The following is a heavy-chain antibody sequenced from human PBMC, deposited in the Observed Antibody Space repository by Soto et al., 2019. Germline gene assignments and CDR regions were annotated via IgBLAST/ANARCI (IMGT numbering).Heavy chain of an antibody. V-gene: IGHV4-4*07. Sequence: PSETLSLTCTVSGGSINDYYWSWIRQPAWKGLEWIGRIFTSGNTNYNPSLRSRLTMSGDTSTNQVSLRLTSVTAADTAVYECASGRLVSRYYGLDVWGQGTTVTVSS. CDR3: ASGRLVSRYYGLDV. CDR2: IFTSGNT. D-gene: IGHD6-6*01. CDR1: GGSINDYY. J-gene: IGHJ6*01.